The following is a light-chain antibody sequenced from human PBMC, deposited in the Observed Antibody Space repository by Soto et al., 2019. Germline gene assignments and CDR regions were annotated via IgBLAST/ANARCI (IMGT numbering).Light chain of an antibody. CDR2: KAS. Sequence: DIQMTQSPSTLSASVGDRVTITCRASQSISSWLAWYQQKPGKAPKLLIYKASNLESGVPSRFSGSGSATKFTLTISSLQPDDFATYYCQQYNSYPLTFGGGTKVEIK. CDR1: QSISSW. CDR3: QQYNSYPLT. J-gene: IGKJ4*01. V-gene: IGKV1-5*03.